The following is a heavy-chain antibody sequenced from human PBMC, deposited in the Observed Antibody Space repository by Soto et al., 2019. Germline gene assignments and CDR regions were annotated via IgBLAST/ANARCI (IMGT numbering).Heavy chain of an antibody. Sequence: QVQLVQSGPEVRKPGASVKVSCEASGYNVIAYGISWVRQAPGQGLEWMGWISVYNGNTEYAQKFLGRVTMTSDTSTNTAYMELTSLRSDDTAVYYCARGNPGGQYWGQGTLVTVSS. CDR3: ARGNPGGQY. CDR1: GYNVIAYG. CDR2: ISVYNGNT. J-gene: IGHJ4*02. D-gene: IGHD3-10*01. V-gene: IGHV1-18*01.